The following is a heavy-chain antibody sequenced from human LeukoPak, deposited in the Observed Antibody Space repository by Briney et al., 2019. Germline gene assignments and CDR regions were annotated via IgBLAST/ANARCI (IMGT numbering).Heavy chain of an antibody. Sequence: PSETLSLTFSVSGGSISRYYWSWIRQPPGKGLGLIGFVYYSGSTHYTPSLKSRVTISVDTSKNQFSLRLSSVTAADTALYYCARGGSYYFDTSDGFYYFDYWGQGTLVTVSS. D-gene: IGHD3-22*01. CDR3: ARGGSYYFDTSDGFYYFDY. V-gene: IGHV4-59*01. CDR1: GGSISRYY. CDR2: VYYSGST. J-gene: IGHJ4*02.